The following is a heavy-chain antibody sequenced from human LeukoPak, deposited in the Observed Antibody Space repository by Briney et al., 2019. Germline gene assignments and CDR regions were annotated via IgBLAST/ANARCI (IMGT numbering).Heavy chain of an antibody. CDR3: AGLGASGNGYLSWFDP. CDR2: IYYSGNS. Sequence: MASETLSLTCTVSGGSISTYYWSWIRQPPGKGLERIGYIYYSGNSNYNPSLKGRVTISVDTSKNQFSLKLSSVTAADTAVYYCAGLGASGNGYLSWFDPWDQGTLVTVSS. D-gene: IGHD3-22*01. V-gene: IGHV4-59*01. CDR1: GGSISTYY. J-gene: IGHJ5*02.